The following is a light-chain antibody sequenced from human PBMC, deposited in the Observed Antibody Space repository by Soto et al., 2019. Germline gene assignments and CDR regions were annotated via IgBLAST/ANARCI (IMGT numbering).Light chain of an antibody. CDR3: QQYNSWPLT. J-gene: IGKJ4*01. Sequence: EIVMTQSPATLSMSPGERATLSCRASQSISTKVAWYQQKPGQAPRLLIYGASTRATGVPAGFSGSGSGTEFTLSISSLQSEHVAVYYCQQYNSWPLTFGGGTKVEIK. CDR1: QSISTK. CDR2: GAS. V-gene: IGKV3-15*01.